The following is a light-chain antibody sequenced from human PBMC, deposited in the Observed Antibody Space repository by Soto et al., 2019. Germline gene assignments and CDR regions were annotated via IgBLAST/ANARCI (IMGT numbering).Light chain of an antibody. Sequence: DIVMTQSPYSLAVSLGERAAINCNSTQSVLYSSNNKNYLAWYQQKPGQPPKLLIYWASTRESGVTDRFSGSGSGTDFTLTISSLQAEDVAVYYCQPYYSNPLTVGGGTKVEIK. CDR2: WAS. V-gene: IGKV4-1*01. CDR1: QSVLYSSNNKNY. J-gene: IGKJ4*01. CDR3: QPYYSNPLT.